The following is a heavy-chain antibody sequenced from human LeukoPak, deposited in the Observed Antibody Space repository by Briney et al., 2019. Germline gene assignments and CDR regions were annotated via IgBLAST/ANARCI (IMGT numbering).Heavy chain of an antibody. D-gene: IGHD3-22*01. CDR3: AKATAQLYYDSSGYRTYFDY. CDR1: GFTFSDYY. CDR2: ISGSGGST. Sequence: GGSLRLSCAASGFTFSDYYMIWIRQAPGKGLEWVSAISGSGGSTYYADSVKGRFTISRDNSKNTLYLQMNSLRAEDTAVYYCAKATAQLYYDSSGYRTYFDYWGQGTLVTVSS. V-gene: IGHV3-23*01. J-gene: IGHJ4*02.